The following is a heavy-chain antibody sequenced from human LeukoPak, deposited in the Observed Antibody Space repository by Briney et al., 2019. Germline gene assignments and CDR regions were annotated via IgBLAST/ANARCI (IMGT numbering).Heavy chain of an antibody. Sequence: PGGSLRLSCAASGFTFSSYAMSWVRQAPGKGLEWVLAISGSGGSTYYADSVKGRFTISRDNSKNTLYLQMNSLRAEDTAVYYCAKDKMGSYYDSSGYYEYWGQGTLVTVSS. CDR1: GFTFSSYA. D-gene: IGHD3-22*01. V-gene: IGHV3-23*01. CDR2: ISGSGGST. J-gene: IGHJ4*02. CDR3: AKDKMGSYYDSSGYYEY.